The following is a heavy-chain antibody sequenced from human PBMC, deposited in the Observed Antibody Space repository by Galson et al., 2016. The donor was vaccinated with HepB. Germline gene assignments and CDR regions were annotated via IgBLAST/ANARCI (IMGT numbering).Heavy chain of an antibody. Sequence: SLRLSCAASGFSFSNYWMSWVRQAPGKGLEWVANIKQDGSEKNYVDSVKGRFTISRDNTKNSLYLQMTSLRAEDTAVYYCAKDFGWDGPRTGHWGQGTLVTVSS. D-gene: IGHD1-26*01. CDR1: GFSFSNYW. CDR2: IKQDGSEK. CDR3: AKDFGWDGPRTGH. J-gene: IGHJ4*02. V-gene: IGHV3-7*03.